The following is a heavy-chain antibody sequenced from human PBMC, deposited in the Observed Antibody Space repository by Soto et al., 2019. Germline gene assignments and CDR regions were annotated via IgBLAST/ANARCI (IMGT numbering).Heavy chain of an antibody. D-gene: IGHD1-26*01. CDR3: ARAAVGATFDY. Sequence: GGSLRLSCAASGFTFSSYSMNWVRQAPGKGLEWVSYISSSSSTIYYADYVKGRFTISRDNAKNSLYLQMNSLRAEDTAVYYCARAAVGATFDYWGQGTLVTVSS. V-gene: IGHV3-48*01. J-gene: IGHJ4*02. CDR1: GFTFSSYS. CDR2: ISSSSSTI.